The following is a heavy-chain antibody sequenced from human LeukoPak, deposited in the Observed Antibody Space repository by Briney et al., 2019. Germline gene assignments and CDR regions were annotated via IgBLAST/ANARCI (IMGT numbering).Heavy chain of an antibody. CDR2: IYPGDSDT. CDR3: ARSIGQRDGYNPYFDY. J-gene: IGHJ4*02. D-gene: IGHD5-24*01. Sequence: GESLKISCKGSGYSFTSYWIGWVRQMPGKGLEWMGIIYPGDSDTRYSPSFQGQVTISADKSISTAYLQWSSLKASDTAMYYCARSIGQRDGYNPYFDYWGQGTLVTVSS. CDR1: GYSFTSYW. V-gene: IGHV5-51*01.